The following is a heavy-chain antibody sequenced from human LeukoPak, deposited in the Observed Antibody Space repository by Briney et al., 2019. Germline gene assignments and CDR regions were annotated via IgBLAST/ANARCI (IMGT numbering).Heavy chain of an antibody. Sequence: SETLSLTCAVYGGSFSGYYWSWIRQPPGKGLEWIGYIYYSGSTNYNPSLKSRVTISVDTSKNQFSLKLSSVTAADTAVYYCARVGYCSSTSCYTGPYYYYYYMDVWGKGTTVTVSS. J-gene: IGHJ6*03. D-gene: IGHD2-2*02. CDR3: ARVGYCSSTSCYTGPYYYYYYMDV. V-gene: IGHV4-59*01. CDR1: GGSFSGYY. CDR2: IYYSGST.